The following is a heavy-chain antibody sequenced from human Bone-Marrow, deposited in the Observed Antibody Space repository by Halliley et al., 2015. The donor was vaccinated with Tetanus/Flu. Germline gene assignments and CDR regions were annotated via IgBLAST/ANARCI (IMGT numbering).Heavy chain of an antibody. V-gene: IGHV3-23*01. J-gene: IGHJ4*02. D-gene: IGHD3-22*01. CDR3: AIGPGIPMIGSPTYFDY. Sequence: IAGGGGNTNYADSVKGRLTISRDNTKNTLYLQMNSLRAEDAAVYYCAIGPGIPMIGSPTYFDYWGQGTLVTVSP. CDR2: IAGGGGNT.